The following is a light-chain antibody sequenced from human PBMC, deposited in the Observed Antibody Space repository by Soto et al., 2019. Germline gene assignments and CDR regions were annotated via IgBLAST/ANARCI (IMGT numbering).Light chain of an antibody. CDR2: EVV. CDR1: TSDIGAYDF. CDR3: KSYAGSNTYV. J-gene: IGLJ1*01. Sequence: QSVLAQPASVSGSPGQSITIPCTGTTSDIGAYDFVSWYQHHPGKAPRLIIYEVVQRPSGVPDRFSGSKSGNTASLTVSGLQAADEADYFCKSYAGSNTYVFGSGTKVTVL. V-gene: IGLV2-8*01.